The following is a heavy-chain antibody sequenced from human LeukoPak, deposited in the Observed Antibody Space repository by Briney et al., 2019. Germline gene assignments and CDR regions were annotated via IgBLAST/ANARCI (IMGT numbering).Heavy chain of an antibody. D-gene: IGHD3-3*01. V-gene: IGHV3-49*04. CDR2: IRRKGYGGTT. J-gene: IGHJ6*04. CDR3: TRDHDFWSGPFDV. CDR1: GFTFGDYS. Sequence: GGSLRLSCTASGFTFGDYSLSWVRQAPEKGLEWVGFIRRKGYGGTTEYAPSVKGRFIISRDDSNSTAYLQMNSLKTEDTAVYYCTRDHDFWSGPFDVWGKGTTVTVSS.